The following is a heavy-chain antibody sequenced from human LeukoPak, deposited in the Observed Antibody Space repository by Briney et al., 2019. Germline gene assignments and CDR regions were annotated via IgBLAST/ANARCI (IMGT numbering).Heavy chain of an antibody. CDR1: GFTFSTYA. J-gene: IGHJ6*02. V-gene: IGHV3-23*01. Sequence: GGSLRLSCAASGFTFSTYAITWVRQAPGKGLEWVAGISGSGSRTHYADSVRGRFTISRDNSKNTLYLQMSSLGAEDMAIYYCAKEVGATSSYYTMDVWGQGTTVTVSS. CDR2: ISGSGSRT. CDR3: AKEVGATSSYYTMDV. D-gene: IGHD1-26*01.